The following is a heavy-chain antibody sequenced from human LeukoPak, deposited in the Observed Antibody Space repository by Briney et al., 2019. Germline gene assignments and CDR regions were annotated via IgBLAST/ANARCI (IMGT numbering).Heavy chain of an antibody. D-gene: IGHD3-3*01. CDR3: AIADYYDFWSGYSRPDAFDI. Sequence: GGSLRLSCAASGFTFSSYAMSWVRQAPGKGLEWVSAISGSGGSTYYADSVKGRFTISRDNSKNTPYLQMNSLRAEDTAVYYCAIADYYDFWSGYSRPDAFDIWGQGTMVTVSS. J-gene: IGHJ3*02. CDR1: GFTFSSYA. V-gene: IGHV3-23*01. CDR2: ISGSGGST.